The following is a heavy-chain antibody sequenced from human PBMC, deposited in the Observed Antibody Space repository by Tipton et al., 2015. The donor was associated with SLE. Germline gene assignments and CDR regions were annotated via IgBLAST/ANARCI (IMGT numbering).Heavy chain of an antibody. CDR2: IHYSGST. Sequence: TLSLTCTVSGGSVSSGSYYWSWIRQYPGKGLEWIGYIHYSGSTNYNPSLKSRVTISVDTSKNQFSLNLSSVTAADTAVYYCARWEFYVSYHYGMDVWGQGTTVTVSS. CDR3: ARWEFYVSYHYGMDV. J-gene: IGHJ6*02. CDR1: GGSVSSGSYY. V-gene: IGHV4-31*03. D-gene: IGHD3-16*01.